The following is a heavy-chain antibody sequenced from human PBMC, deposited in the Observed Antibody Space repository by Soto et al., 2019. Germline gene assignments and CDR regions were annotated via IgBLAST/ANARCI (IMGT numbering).Heavy chain of an antibody. D-gene: IGHD1-26*01. CDR1: GYTFTAYD. CDR2: INPNSGDT. J-gene: IGHJ4*02. CDR3: ARSSGRYSDFDC. Sequence: ASVKVSCKASGYTFTAYDLHWVRQAPGQGLEWMGWINPNSGDTNYAQKFQGRVTMTRDTSISTAYMELSRLTSDDTAVHYCARSSGRYSDFDCWGQGTLVTASS. V-gene: IGHV1-2*02.